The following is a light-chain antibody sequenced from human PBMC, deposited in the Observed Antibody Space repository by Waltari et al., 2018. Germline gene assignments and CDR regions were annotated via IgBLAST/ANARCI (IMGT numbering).Light chain of an antibody. V-gene: IGLV2-14*03. CDR3: SSFTSSTTGI. CDR1: SSDGGGYYY. CDR2: DVT. Sequence: SALTQPDSVSGSPGQSITISCRGSSSDGGGYYYFSWYQQHPGEAPKLIIYDVTNRPSGVSDRFSGSKSGSSASLTISGLQPEDEADYYCSSFTSSTTGIFGGGTKLTVL. J-gene: IGLJ2*01.